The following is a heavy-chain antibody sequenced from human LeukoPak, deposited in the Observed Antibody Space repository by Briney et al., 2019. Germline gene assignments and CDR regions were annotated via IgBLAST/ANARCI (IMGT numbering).Heavy chain of an antibody. V-gene: IGHV1-69*13. CDR1: AYTFANYA. J-gene: IGHJ5*02. CDR3: ARDRNEWELLSDWFDP. Sequence: ASVKVSCKASAYTFANYAISWVRQAPGQGLEWMGGIIPIFGTANYAQKFQGRVTITADESTSTAYMELSSLRSEDTAVYYCARDRNEWELLSDWFDPWGQGTLVTVSS. D-gene: IGHD1-26*01. CDR2: IIPIFGTA.